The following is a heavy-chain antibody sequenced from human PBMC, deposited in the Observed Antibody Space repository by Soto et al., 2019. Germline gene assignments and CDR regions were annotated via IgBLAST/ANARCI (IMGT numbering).Heavy chain of an antibody. V-gene: IGHV4-59*08. J-gene: IGHJ4*02. D-gene: IGHD4-17*01. CDR1: GGSISRYY. CDR3: ARRYGDYFDY. Sequence: SETLSLTCTVSGGSISRYYWNWIRQPPGKGLEWIGYIYYSGSTTYNPSLKSRVTISVDTSKNQFSLKLSSVTAADTAVYYCARRYGDYFDYWGQGTLVTVSS. CDR2: IYYSGST.